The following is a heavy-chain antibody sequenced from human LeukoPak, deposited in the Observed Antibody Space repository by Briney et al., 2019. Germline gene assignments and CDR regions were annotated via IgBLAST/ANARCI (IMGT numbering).Heavy chain of an antibody. CDR3: ARDQDFDAFDI. CDR2: IYYSGST. CDR1: GGSISSYY. Sequence: SETLSLTCTVSGGSISSYYWSWIRQTPGKGLEWIGYIYYSGSTNYNPSLKSRVTISVDTSKNQFSLKLSSVTAADTAVYYCARDQDFDAFDIRGQGTMVTVSS. V-gene: IGHV4-59*01. J-gene: IGHJ3*02.